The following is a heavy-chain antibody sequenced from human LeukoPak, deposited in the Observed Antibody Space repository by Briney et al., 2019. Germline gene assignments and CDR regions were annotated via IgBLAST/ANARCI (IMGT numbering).Heavy chain of an antibody. V-gene: IGHV3-30*04. CDR2: ISYGGIDK. D-gene: IGHD3-22*01. CDR3: AKDSDYYHSSGYYYAYFQH. Sequence: GGSLRLSCAASGFNFSSYAMHWIRQAPGEGLEWVGLISYGGIDKSYADSVKGRFTISRDDAKNSLYLQMNSLRDEDTAVYYCAKDSDYYHSSGYYYAYFQHWGQGTLVTVSS. CDR1: GFNFSSYA. J-gene: IGHJ1*01.